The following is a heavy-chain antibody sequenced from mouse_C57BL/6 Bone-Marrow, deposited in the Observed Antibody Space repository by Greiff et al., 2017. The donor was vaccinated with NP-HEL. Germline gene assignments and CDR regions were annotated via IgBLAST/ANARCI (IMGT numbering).Heavy chain of an antibody. V-gene: IGHV3-3*01. J-gene: IGHJ1*03. CDR1: GFSINSDCY. Sequence: EVQGVESGPSLVRPSQTLSLTCTVTGFSINSDCYWIWIRQFPGNKLEYIGYTFYSGITYYNPSLESRTYITRDTSKNQFSLKLSSVTTEDTATYYCARGGGRGWYFDVWGTGTTVTVSS. CDR2: TFYSGIT. D-gene: IGHD3-3*01. CDR3: ARGGGRGWYFDV.